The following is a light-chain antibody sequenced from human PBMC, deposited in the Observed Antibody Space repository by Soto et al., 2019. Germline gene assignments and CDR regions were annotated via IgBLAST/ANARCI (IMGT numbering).Light chain of an antibody. CDR1: SSDVGKYNY. Sequence: QSALTQPASVSGSPGQSITISCTGTSSDVGKYNYASWYQEHPGKAPKLMIYDVSNRPSGVSNRFSGSKSGNTASLTISGLQAEDEADYYCSSYTSSSTPYVFGTGTKVTVL. CDR3: SSYTSSSTPYV. CDR2: DVS. V-gene: IGLV2-14*01. J-gene: IGLJ1*01.